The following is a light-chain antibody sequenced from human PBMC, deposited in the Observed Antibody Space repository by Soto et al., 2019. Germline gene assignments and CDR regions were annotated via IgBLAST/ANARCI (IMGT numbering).Light chain of an antibody. V-gene: IGLV2-23*01. J-gene: IGLJ2*01. CDR2: EGS. CDR1: SSDVGNYYV. CDR3: SANAGGSTLV. Sequence: QSVLTQPASVSGSPGQSITISCTGTSSDVGNYYVVSWYQQHPDRAPKVIIYEGSKRPSGVSNRFSGSKSGNTASLTISGLQDEDEADYYCSANAGGSTLVFGGGTKVTVL.